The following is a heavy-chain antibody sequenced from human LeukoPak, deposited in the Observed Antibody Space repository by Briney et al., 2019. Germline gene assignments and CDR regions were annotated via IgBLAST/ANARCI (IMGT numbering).Heavy chain of an antibody. V-gene: IGHV4-30-4*01. J-gene: IGHJ4*02. CDR2: IYYSGST. Sequence: PSETLSLTCTVSGGSISSGDYYWSWIRPPPGKGLEWIGYIYYSGSTYYNPSLKSRVTISVDTSKNQFSLKLSSVTAADTAVYYCARGQLWFPFDYWGQGTLVTVSS. CDR3: ARGQLWFPFDY. D-gene: IGHD5-18*01. CDR1: GGSISSGDYY.